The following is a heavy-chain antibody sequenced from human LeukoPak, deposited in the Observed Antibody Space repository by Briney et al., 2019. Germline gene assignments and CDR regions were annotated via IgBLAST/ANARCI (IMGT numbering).Heavy chain of an antibody. J-gene: IGHJ5*01. CDR1: GYTFTGYY. CDR2: INPNSGGT. D-gene: IGHD2-2*01. CDR3: ARIWGSSTSCYDCWFDY. Sequence: ASVKVSCKASGYTFTGYYMHWVRQAPGQGLEWMGWINPNSGGTNYAQKFQGRVTMTRDTSISTAYMELSRLRSDDTAVYYCARIWGSSTSCYDCWFDYWGQGTLVTVSS. V-gene: IGHV1-2*02.